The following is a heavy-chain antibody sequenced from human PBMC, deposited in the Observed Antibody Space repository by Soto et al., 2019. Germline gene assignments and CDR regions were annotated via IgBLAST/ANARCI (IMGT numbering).Heavy chain of an antibody. CDR3: VRYRTHDYGDYAWFDP. D-gene: IGHD4-17*01. V-gene: IGHV4-30-4*01. J-gene: IGHJ5*02. CDR1: GGSISSGDFF. CDR2: IYYSGST. Sequence: QVQLQESGPGLVKPSQTLSLTCTVSGGSISSGDFFWSWIRQPPGKGLEWIGYIYYSGSTYYNPSLKSRFTISLDTSRNQFSLKLSSVTAADTAVYYCVRYRTHDYGDYAWFDPWGQGTLVTVSS.